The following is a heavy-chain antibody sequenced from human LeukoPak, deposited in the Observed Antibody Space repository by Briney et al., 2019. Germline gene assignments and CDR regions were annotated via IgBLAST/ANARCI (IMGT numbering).Heavy chain of an antibody. D-gene: IGHD2-21*02. Sequence: PSETLSLTCTVSGRSISSGGYHWRWIRQHPGKGLEWIGYIYYSGSTYYNPSLKSRVTISVDTSKNQFSLKLSSVTAADTAVYYCARVGVMVTAYDLATYYFDYWGQGTLVTVSS. CDR2: IYYSGST. V-gene: IGHV4-31*03. J-gene: IGHJ4*02. CDR3: ARVGVMVTAYDLATYYFDY. CDR1: GRSISSGGYH.